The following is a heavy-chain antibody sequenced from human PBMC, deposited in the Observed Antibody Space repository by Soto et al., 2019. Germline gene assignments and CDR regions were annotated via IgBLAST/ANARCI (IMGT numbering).Heavy chain of an antibody. V-gene: IGHV4-30-4*01. J-gene: IGHJ5*02. CDR3: AREGGDFWSGYYTNWFDP. Sequence: PSETLSLTCTVSRGSISSGTNYWSWIRQPPGKGLEWIGYIYYSGSTYYNPSLKSRVTISVDTSKNQFSLKLSSVTAADTAVYYCAREGGDFWSGYYTNWFDPWGQGTLVTVSS. CDR1: RGSISSGTNY. CDR2: IYYSGST. D-gene: IGHD3-3*01.